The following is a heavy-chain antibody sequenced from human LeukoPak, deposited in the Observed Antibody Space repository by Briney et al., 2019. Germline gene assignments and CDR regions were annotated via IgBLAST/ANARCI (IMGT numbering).Heavy chain of an antibody. CDR2: INPNSGGT. D-gene: IGHD2-21*01. Sequence: ASVKVSCKASGYTLTGYYMHWVRQAPGQGLEWMGWINPNSGGTNYAQRFQGRVTMTRDTSIGTAYMELSRLRSDDTAVYYCARTPGVIPSYYFDYWGQGTLVTVSS. V-gene: IGHV1-2*02. J-gene: IGHJ4*02. CDR1: GYTLTGYY. CDR3: ARTPGVIPSYYFDY.